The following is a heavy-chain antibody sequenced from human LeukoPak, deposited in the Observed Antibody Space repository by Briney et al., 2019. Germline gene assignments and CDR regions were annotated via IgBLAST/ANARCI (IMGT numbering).Heavy chain of an antibody. CDR3: AREILPMIFGAFDI. Sequence: HPGGSLRLSCAASGFTFSSYAMHWVRQAPGKGLEWVAVISYDGSNKYYADSVKGRFTISRDNSKNTLYLQMNSLRAEDTAVYYCAREILPMIFGAFDIWGQGTMVTVSS. CDR2: ISYDGSNK. J-gene: IGHJ3*02. D-gene: IGHD2/OR15-2a*01. CDR1: GFTFSSYA. V-gene: IGHV3-30-3*01.